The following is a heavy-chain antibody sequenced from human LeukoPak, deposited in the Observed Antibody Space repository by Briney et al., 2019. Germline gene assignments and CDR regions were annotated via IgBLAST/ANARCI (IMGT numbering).Heavy chain of an antibody. J-gene: IGHJ5*02. V-gene: IGHV4-31*01. CDR1: GGSFTIGGYS. Sequence: TLSIPAPVFGGSFTIGGYSWSCIRQPPGKGLECIGNNYYSETTYYNPSLKSLVTITVDSSKNQFSMKPSTVTAANTAVYYAARGRGPNWFDPWGQGTLVTVSS. CDR3: ARGRGPNWFDP. CDR2: NYYSETT.